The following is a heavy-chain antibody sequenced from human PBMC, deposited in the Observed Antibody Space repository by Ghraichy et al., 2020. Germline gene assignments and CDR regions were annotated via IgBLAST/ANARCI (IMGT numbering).Heavy chain of an antibody. CDR2: IRSKAYGGTT. CDR1: GFTFGDYA. Sequence: GGSLRLSCTASGFTFGDYAMSWFRQAPGKGLEWVGFIRSKAYGGTTEYAASVKGRFTISRDDSKSIAYLQMNSLKTEDTAVYYCTREQPPFVSPQPNNWFDPWRPGTLVTVSS. J-gene: IGHJ5*02. V-gene: IGHV3-49*03. D-gene: IGHD2-2*01. CDR3: TREQPPFVSPQPNNWFDP.